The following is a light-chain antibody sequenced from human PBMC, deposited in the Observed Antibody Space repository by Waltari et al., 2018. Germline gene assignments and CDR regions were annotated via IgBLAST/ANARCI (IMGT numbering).Light chain of an antibody. Sequence: EIVLTQSPATLSLSPGERATLSCRASQSVSSYLAWYQQMPGQAPRLLIHSASNRATGIPARFSGSGSGTDFTLNISSLEPEDFAAYYCQQRSNWPRTFGQGTKVEIK. V-gene: IGKV3-11*01. J-gene: IGKJ1*01. CDR1: QSVSSY. CDR2: SAS. CDR3: QQRSNWPRT.